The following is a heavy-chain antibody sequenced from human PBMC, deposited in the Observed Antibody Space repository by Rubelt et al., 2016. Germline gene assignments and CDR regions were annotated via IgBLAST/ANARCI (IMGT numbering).Heavy chain of an antibody. J-gene: IGHJ4*02. CDR2: IYWDDDK. CDR1: GFSLSTGGVG. V-gene: IGHV2-5*02. Sequence: QITLKESGPTVLKHTQTLTLTCTFSGFSLSTGGVGVGWIRQPPGKALVWLALIYWDDDKRYSPSLKSRRTITKETSKNQVVLTRTNMDPVDTATYYCARIYYYGSGSYYYHDYWGQGTLVTVSS. CDR3: ARIYYYGSGSYYYHDY. D-gene: IGHD3-10*01.